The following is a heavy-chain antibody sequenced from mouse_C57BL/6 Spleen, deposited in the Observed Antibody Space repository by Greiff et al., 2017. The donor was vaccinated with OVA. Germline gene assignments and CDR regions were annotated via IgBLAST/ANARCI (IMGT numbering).Heavy chain of an antibody. CDR1: GFNIKDDY. D-gene: IGHD1-1*01. Sequence: VQLQQSGAELVRPGASVKLSCTASGFNIKDDYMHWVKQRPEQGLEWIGWLDPENGDTEYASKFQGKATITADTSSNTAYLQLSSLTSEDTAVYYCTPYGSSYVRYFDVWGTGTTVTVSS. J-gene: IGHJ1*03. CDR3: TPYGSSYVRYFDV. V-gene: IGHV14-4*01. CDR2: LDPENGDT.